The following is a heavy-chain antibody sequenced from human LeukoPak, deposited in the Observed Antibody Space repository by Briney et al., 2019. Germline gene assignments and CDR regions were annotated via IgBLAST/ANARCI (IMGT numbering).Heavy chain of an antibody. D-gene: IGHD3-16*01. CDR3: ATPLGPLGLIPYYFDY. V-gene: IGHV1-24*01. CDR1: GYTLTELA. CDR2: FDPEKGET. Sequence: ASVKVSCKVSGYTLTELAMHWVRQAPGKGLEWIGGFDPEKGETIYTQQLQGRLTMTKDTSTDTAYMELSSLTSEDTAVYYCATPLGPLGLIPYYFDYRGQGTLVTVSS. J-gene: IGHJ4*02.